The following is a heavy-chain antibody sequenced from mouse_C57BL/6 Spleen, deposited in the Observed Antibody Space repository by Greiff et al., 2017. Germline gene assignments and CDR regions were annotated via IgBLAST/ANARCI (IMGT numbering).Heavy chain of an antibody. D-gene: IGHD1-1*01. CDR3: ARAYYYGSSYNWYFDV. CDR1: GYTFTSYG. Sequence: QVQLQQSGAELARPGASVKLSCKASGYTFTSYGISWVKQRTGQGLEWIGEIYPRSGNTYYNEQFKGKATLTADKSSSTAYMELRSLTSEDSAVYFCARAYYYGSSYNWYFDVWGTGTTVTVSS. CDR2: IYPRSGNT. J-gene: IGHJ1*03. V-gene: IGHV1-81*01.